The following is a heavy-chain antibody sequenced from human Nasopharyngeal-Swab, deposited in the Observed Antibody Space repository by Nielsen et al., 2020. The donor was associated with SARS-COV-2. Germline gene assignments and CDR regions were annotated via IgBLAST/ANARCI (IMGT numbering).Heavy chain of an antibody. CDR3: ARTEAYDNYEDY. V-gene: IGHV1-18*01. CDR1: GYTFPSYG. D-gene: IGHD3-9*01. J-gene: IGHJ4*02. CDR2: ISGYNGNT. Sequence: ASVPVSCQTSGYTFPSYGISWVGPAPGQGLEWMGWISGYNGNTYYAQEFQGRLTITTDTPTSTAYLERRTLRSDDTAGYYWARTEAYDNYEDYWGQGTLVTVSS.